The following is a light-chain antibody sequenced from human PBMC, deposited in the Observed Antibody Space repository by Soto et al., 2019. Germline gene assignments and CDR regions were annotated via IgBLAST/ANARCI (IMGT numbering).Light chain of an antibody. CDR2: STS. CDR1: TGAATSGHY. J-gene: IGLJ3*02. CDR3: LLYYGGTWV. V-gene: IGLV7-43*01. Sequence: QAVVTQEPSLTVSPGGTVTLTCASSTGAATSGHYPNWFQQKPGQAPRMLIYSTSNKHSWAPARFSGFLLGDRAALTLSGVQPEDEAEYHCLLYYGGTWVFGGGTKLTVL.